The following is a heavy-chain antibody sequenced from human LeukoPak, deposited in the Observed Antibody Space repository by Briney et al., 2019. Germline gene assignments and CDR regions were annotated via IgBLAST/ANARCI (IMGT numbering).Heavy chain of an antibody. J-gene: IGHJ6*03. CDR3: ARHGEGWFGELFGRVYYYYMDV. V-gene: IGHV4-34*01. CDR2: INHSGST. D-gene: IGHD3-10*01. CDR1: GGSFNGYY. Sequence: SETLSLTCAVYGGSFNGYYWSWIRQAPGKGLEWIGEINHSGSTNYNPSLKSRVTISVDTSKNQFSLKLSSVTAADTAVYYCARHGEGWFGELFGRVYYYYMDVWGKGTTVTISS.